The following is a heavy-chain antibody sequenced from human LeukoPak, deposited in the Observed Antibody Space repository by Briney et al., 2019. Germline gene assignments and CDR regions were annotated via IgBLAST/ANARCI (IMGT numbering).Heavy chain of an antibody. V-gene: IGHV3-48*03. CDR2: ISSSGSTI. CDR1: GFTFSSYE. Sequence: GGSLRLSCAASGFTFSSYEMNWARQAPGKGLEWVSYISSSGSTIYYADSVKGRFPISRDNAKNSLYLQMNSLRAEDTAVYYCAELGITMIGGVWGKGTTVTISS. D-gene: IGHD3-10*02. J-gene: IGHJ6*04. CDR3: AELGITMIGGV.